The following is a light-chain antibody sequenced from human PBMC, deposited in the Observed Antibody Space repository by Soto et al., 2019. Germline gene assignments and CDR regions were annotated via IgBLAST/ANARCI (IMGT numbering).Light chain of an antibody. J-gene: IGKJ3*01. CDR3: QQYRDAPPVFT. CDR2: GAT. V-gene: IGKV3-20*01. CDR1: QILSTYY. Sequence: EIVLTQFPGTLSLSPGDRATLSCRASQILSTYYFAWYQQRPGQAPRPLIYGATNRATGVPDRFSGSVSGTEATLTVSRLEPEDFAMYYCQQYRDAPPVFTFGPGTRVDIK.